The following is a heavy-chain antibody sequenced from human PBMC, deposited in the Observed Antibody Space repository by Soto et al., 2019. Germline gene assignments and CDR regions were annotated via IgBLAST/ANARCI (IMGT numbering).Heavy chain of an antibody. CDR1: GYSLSGYY. Sequence: GASVKVSCKASGYSLSGYYLHWVRQAPGQGPEWMGWINPNSGGTKYVQKFQGRVTMTRDTSISTVYLGLSRLRSDDTAVYYCAGGWGIAAPGPNWFDPWGQGTLVTVSS. D-gene: IGHD6-13*01. CDR2: INPNSGGT. V-gene: IGHV1-2*02. CDR3: AGGWGIAAPGPNWFDP. J-gene: IGHJ5*02.